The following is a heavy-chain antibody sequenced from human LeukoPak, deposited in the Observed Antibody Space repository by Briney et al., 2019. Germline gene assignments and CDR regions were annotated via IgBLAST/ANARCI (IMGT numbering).Heavy chain of an antibody. CDR3: TRSSIRGVPTD. CDR1: GESFNDYY. CDR2: IRHGGST. Sequence: SETLSLTCAVYGESFNDYYWTWIRQPPGKGLEWIGEIRHGGSTNYRPSLKSRLIISPDTSNNHLSLKLSHVTAADTAVYYCTRSSIRGVPTDWGQGTLVTVSS. V-gene: IGHV4-34*01. J-gene: IGHJ4*02. D-gene: IGHD3-10*01.